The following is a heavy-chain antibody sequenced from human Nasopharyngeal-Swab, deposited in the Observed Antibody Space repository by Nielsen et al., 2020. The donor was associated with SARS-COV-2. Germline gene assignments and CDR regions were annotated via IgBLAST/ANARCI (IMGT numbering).Heavy chain of an antibody. CDR1: GGTFSSYA. V-gene: IGHV1-69*13. J-gene: IGHJ6*03. Sequence: SVKVSCKASGGTFSSYAISWVRQAPGQGLEWMGGIIPIFDTANYAQKFQGRVTITADESTSTAYMELSSLRSEDTAVYYCARGGWKRYYYYYYMDVWGKGTTVTVSS. CDR3: ARGGWKRYYYYYYMDV. CDR2: IIPIFDTA. D-gene: IGHD6-19*01.